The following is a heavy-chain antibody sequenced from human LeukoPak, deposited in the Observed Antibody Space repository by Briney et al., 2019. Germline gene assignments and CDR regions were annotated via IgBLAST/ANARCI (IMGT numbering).Heavy chain of an antibody. CDR3: ARGEEVGATSGYFDY. CDR1: GGSFSGYY. CDR2: INHSGST. Sequence: PSETLSLTCAVYGGSFSGYYWSWIRQPPGKELEWIGEINHSGSTNYNPSLKSRVTISVDTSKNQFSLKLSSVTAADTAVYYCARGEEVGATSGYFDYWGQGTLVTVSS. D-gene: IGHD1-26*01. J-gene: IGHJ4*02. V-gene: IGHV4-34*01.